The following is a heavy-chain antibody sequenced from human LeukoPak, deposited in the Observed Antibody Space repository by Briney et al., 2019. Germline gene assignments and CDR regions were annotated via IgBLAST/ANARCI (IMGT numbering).Heavy chain of an antibody. Sequence: ASVKVSCKASGYTFTGYYMHWVRQAPGQGLEWMGWINPNSGGTNYAQKFQGRVTMTRDTSISTDYMELSRLRSDDTAVYYCARMMSRITVVTPSNLDYWGQGTLVTVSS. J-gene: IGHJ4*02. CDR3: ARMMSRITVVTPSNLDY. CDR1: GYTFTGYY. D-gene: IGHD4-23*01. CDR2: INPNSGGT. V-gene: IGHV1-2*02.